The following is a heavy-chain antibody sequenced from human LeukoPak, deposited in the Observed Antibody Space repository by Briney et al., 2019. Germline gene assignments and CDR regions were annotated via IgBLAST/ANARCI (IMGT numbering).Heavy chain of an antibody. V-gene: IGHV3-48*04. D-gene: IGHD6-19*01. CDR2: ISSSGNTT. CDR1: GFTFSTYG. CDR3: ARDGGSAWFLDY. J-gene: IGHJ4*02. Sequence: GGSLRLSCAASGFTFSTYGMSWVRQAPGKGLEWVSYISSSGNTTYNADSVKGRFSITRDNAKNSLYLQMNSLRAEDTAVYYCARDGGSAWFLDYWGQGTLVTVSS.